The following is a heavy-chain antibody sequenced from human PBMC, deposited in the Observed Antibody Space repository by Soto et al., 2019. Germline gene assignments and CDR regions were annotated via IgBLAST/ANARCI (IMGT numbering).Heavy chain of an antibody. V-gene: IGHV1-2*02. CDR1: GYSYTVYY. CDR3: ARTPRCGLDYYYGMDV. D-gene: IGHD3-3*01. Sequence: SVKGSCKGSGYSYTVYYMHWVRQAPGQGLEWMGWINPNSGGTNYAQKFQGRVTMTRDTSISTAYMELSRLRSDDTAVYYCARTPRCGLDYYYGMDVRGQGITVTVSS. CDR2: INPNSGGT. J-gene: IGHJ6*02.